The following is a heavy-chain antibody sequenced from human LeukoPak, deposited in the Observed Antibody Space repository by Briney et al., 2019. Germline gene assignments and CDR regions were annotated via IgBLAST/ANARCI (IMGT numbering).Heavy chain of an antibody. CDR2: VRGSGSDT. V-gene: IGHV3-23*01. D-gene: IGHD5-12*01. Sequence: PGGSLRLSCAASGFTFSTYAMCWVRQAPGKGLEWVSAVRGSGSDTYYADSVKGRFTISRDNSKNTLHLQMNSLRAEDTAIYYCAKTSRVISAYDSPIAYWSQGTLVTVSS. J-gene: IGHJ4*02. CDR3: AKTSRVISAYDSPIAY. CDR1: GFTFSTYA.